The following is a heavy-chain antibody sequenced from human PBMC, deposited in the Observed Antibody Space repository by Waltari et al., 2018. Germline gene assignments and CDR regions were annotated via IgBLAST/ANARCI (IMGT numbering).Heavy chain of an antibody. CDR1: GFTFSNYA. D-gene: IGHD4-17*01. CDR2: IRYDGSNK. Sequence: QVQLVDSGGGEVQPGGSLRLSCAASGFTFSNYAMHWVRQATGKGLEWVAFIRYDGSNKYYADSVQGRFTVSRDNSKNTLHLQMNSLRVEDTAVYYCAKGSTVTTIDYYYIDVWGKGTTVTVSS. V-gene: IGHV3-30*02. J-gene: IGHJ6*03. CDR3: AKGSTVTTIDYYYIDV.